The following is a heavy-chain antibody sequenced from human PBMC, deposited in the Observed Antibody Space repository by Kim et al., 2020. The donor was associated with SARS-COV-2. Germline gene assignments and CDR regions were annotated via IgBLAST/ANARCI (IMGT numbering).Heavy chain of an antibody. CDR3: ARRGRRGYSYGAYDAFDI. V-gene: IGHV4-39*01. J-gene: IGHJ3*02. CDR2: IYYSGST. D-gene: IGHD5-18*01. CDR1: GGSISSSSYY. Sequence: SETLSLTCTVSGGSISSSSYYWGWIRQPPGKGLEWIGSIYYSGSTYYNPSLKSRVTISVDTSKNQFSLKLSSVTAADTAVYYCARRGRRGYSYGAYDAFDIWGQGTMVTVSS.